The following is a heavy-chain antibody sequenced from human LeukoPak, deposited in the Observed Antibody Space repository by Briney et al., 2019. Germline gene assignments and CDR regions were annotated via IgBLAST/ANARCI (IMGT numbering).Heavy chain of an antibody. CDR1: GFTFDDYA. Sequence: GGSLRLSCAASGFTFDDYAMHWVRQAPGKGLEGVSGISWNSGSIRYADSVKGRFTISRDHAKNSLYLPMNRLRAEDTALDYCAKDKQWLVRGPHYFDYWGQGTLVTVSS. J-gene: IGHJ4*02. CDR2: ISWNSGSI. D-gene: IGHD6-19*01. CDR3: AKDKQWLVRGPHYFDY. V-gene: IGHV3-9*01.